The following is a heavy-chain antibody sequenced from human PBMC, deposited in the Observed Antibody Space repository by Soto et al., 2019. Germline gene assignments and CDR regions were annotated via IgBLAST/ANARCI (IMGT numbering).Heavy chain of an antibody. CDR3: AREQCLVRGWFDP. CDR2: ISSSSSTI. D-gene: IGHD6-19*01. J-gene: IGHJ5*02. Sequence: EVQLVESGGGLVQPGGSLRLSCAASGFTFSSYSMNWLRQAPGKGLEWVSYISSSSSTIYYADSVKGRFTISRDNAKNSLYLQMNSLRDEDTAVYYCAREQCLVRGWFDPWGQGTLVTVSS. CDR1: GFTFSSYS. V-gene: IGHV3-48*02.